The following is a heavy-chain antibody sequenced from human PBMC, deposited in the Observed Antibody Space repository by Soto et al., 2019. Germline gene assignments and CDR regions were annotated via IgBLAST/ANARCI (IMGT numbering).Heavy chain of an antibody. CDR2: ISGSGGST. V-gene: IGHV3-23*01. CDR3: AKDRFDILTGYYIFDY. J-gene: IGHJ4*02. D-gene: IGHD3-9*01. Sequence: PGGSLRLSCAASGFTFSSYAMSWVRQAPGKGLEWVSAISGSGGSTYYADSVKGRFTISRDNSKNTLYLQMNSLRAEDTAAYYCAKDRFDILTGYYIFDYWGQGTLVTVSS. CDR1: GFTFSSYA.